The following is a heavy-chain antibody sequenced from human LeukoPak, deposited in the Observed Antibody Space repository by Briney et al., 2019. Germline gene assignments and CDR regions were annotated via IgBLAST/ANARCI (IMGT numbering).Heavy chain of an antibody. D-gene: IGHD3-10*01. V-gene: IGHV1-8*01. CDR3: ARDPAKRWFGELTNWFDP. CDR1: GYTFTSYD. Sequence: ASVKVSCKASGYTFTSYDINWVRQATGQGLEWMGWMNPNSGNTGYAQKFQGRVTMTRNTSISTAYMELSSLRSEDTAVYYCARDPAKRWFGELTNWFDPWGQGTLVTVSS. CDR2: MNPNSGNT. J-gene: IGHJ5*02.